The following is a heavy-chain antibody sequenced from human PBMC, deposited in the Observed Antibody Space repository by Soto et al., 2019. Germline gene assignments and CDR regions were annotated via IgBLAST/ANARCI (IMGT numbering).Heavy chain of an antibody. Sequence: EVQLVESGGDLVQPGGSLRLSCVASGFTFSSYGMNWVRQGPGKGLEWLSSISKSGTTTYYADSVKGRFTISREDATNSLYLQMNSLRDADMAVYYCARDGYCVSSCCSFLPDVWGQGTTVTVSS. V-gene: IGHV3-48*02. D-gene: IGHD2-2*03. CDR2: ISKSGTTT. CDR3: ARDGYCVSSCCSFLPDV. CDR1: GFTFSSYG. J-gene: IGHJ6*02.